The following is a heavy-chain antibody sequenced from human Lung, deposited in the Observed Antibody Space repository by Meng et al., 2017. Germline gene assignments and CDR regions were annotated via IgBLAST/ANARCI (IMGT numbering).Heavy chain of an antibody. Sequence: QGQLVQSGSELKEPGASVKVSCKASGYTLTMYTVNWLRQSPGQGPEWMGWINTNTGNPTYAQAFTGRFVFSLDTSVDTAYLHISSLEAADTAVYYCARAKYGENNWLDPWGQGTLVTVSS. CDR2: INTNTGNP. CDR1: GYTLTMYT. D-gene: IGHD4/OR15-4a*01. J-gene: IGHJ5*02. CDR3: ARAKYGENNWLDP. V-gene: IGHV7-4-1*02.